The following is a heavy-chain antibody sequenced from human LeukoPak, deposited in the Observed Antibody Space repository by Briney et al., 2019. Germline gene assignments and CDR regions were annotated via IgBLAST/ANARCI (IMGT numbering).Heavy chain of an antibody. Sequence: SETLSLTCTVSGGSISSSSYYWGWIRQPPGKGLEWIGYFYYSGSTNYNPSLKSRVTMSVDTSKNHFSLKLSSVTAADTAVYYCARRLKGAGNTRDPWFDPWGQGTLVTVSS. J-gene: IGHJ5*02. D-gene: IGHD5-24*01. CDR1: GGSISSSSYY. CDR3: ARRLKGAGNTRDPWFDP. CDR2: FYYSGST. V-gene: IGHV4-61*05.